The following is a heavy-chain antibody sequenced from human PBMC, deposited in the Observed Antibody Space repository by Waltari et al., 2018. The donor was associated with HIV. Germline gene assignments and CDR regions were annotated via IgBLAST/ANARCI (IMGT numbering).Heavy chain of an antibody. J-gene: IGHJ3*02. CDR3: ARHYYGSGSSFYAFDI. V-gene: IGHV1-8*01. CDR2: MNPNSGNT. CDR1: GYPFTSSD. D-gene: IGHD3-10*01. Sequence: QVQLVQSGAEVKKPGASVKVSCKASGYPFTSSDINWVRQATGQGLEWMGWMNPNSGNTGYAQKFQGRVTMTRNTSISTAYMELSSLRSEDTAVYYCARHYYGSGSSFYAFDIWGQGTMVTVSS.